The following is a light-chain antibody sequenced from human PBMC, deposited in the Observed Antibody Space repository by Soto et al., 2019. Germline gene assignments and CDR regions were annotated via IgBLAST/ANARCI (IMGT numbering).Light chain of an antibody. J-gene: IGKJ2*01. CDR2: GAS. V-gene: IGKV3-20*01. CDR3: QQYGRSPFP. CDR1: QRITSNF. Sequence: EIVLTQSPVTLSLSPGERATLSCRASQRITSNFLAWFQQMAGLAPRLLIYGASTRASGFPVMFSGGGSGTDFVLTIIRLEPEDFAVYYCQQYGRSPFPFGQGTKLQIK.